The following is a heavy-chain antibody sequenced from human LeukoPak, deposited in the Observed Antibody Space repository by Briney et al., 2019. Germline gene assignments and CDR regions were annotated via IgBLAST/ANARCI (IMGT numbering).Heavy chain of an antibody. CDR1: GFTFSGFW. D-gene: IGHD3-16*01. V-gene: IGHV3-74*03. CDR2: IDGDGGST. J-gene: IGHJ4*02. CDR3: ARTMTGGFFDF. Sequence: GGSLRLXCAASGFTFSGFWMHWVRPAPGKGLVWVSRIDGDGGSTTYADSVKGRFTISRDNARNTLHLQMISLRAEDTAVYYCARTMTGGFFDFWGQGTLVTVSS.